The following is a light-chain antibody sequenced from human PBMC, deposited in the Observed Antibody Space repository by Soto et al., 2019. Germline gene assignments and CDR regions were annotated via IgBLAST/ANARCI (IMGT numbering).Light chain of an antibody. Sequence: DIQMTQSPSSVSASVGDRVTITCRASQSISSWLAWYQQKPGKAPKLLIYGASNLQSEVPSMFTGSGSGTDLTLTISSLQPEDVAVYYCQQAKSCPYTFGQGTKLEIK. V-gene: IGKV1D-12*01. CDR3: QQAKSCPYT. CDR1: QSISSW. J-gene: IGKJ2*01. CDR2: GAS.